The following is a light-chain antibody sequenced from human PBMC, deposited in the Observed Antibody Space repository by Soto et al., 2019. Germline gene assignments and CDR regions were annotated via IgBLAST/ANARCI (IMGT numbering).Light chain of an antibody. CDR2: NGS. CDR1: QDISKH. V-gene: IGKV1-33*01. J-gene: IGKJ5*01. Sequence: DIQLTQSPSSLSASVGDRVTITCQASQDISKHLKWYQQKTGEAPNLLLYNGSNWETGVPSRFRGSGSGTDFTFXXSSLQPEDIATYYXQQYANLPITFGQGTRLEIK. CDR3: QQYANLPIT.